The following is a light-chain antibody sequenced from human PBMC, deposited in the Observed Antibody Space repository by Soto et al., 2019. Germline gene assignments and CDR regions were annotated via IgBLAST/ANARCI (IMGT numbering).Light chain of an antibody. CDR1: HSLLHRHGKTY. V-gene: IGKV2D-29*01. J-gene: IGKJ1*01. CDR3: MQTIQLPWT. Sequence: DVVMTQTPLSMSVTPGQPASISCRSSHSLLHRHGKTYFYWYLQKPGQPPQLLIYEVSNRFSGVPDRFSGSGSGTDFTLKISRVEAEDVGIYYCMQTIQLPWTFGQGTKVEIK. CDR2: EVS.